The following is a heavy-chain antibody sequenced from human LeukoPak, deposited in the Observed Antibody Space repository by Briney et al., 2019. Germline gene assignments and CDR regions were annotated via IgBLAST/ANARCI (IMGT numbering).Heavy chain of an antibody. J-gene: IGHJ6*02. Sequence: SETLSLTCSVSGDSISRYFWAWIRQPPGKGLEWIGYVCYNGTTNYNPSLRNRVTISVDTSKNQFSLKLSSVTAADTAVYYCARDTGYSYGYDYYYGMDVWGQGTTVTVSS. CDR3: ARDTGYSYGYDYYYGMDV. D-gene: IGHD5-18*01. CDR1: GDSISRYF. V-gene: IGHV4-59*12. CDR2: VCYNGTT.